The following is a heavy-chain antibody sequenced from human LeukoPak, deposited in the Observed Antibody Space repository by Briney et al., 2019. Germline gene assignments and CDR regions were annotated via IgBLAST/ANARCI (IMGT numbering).Heavy chain of an antibody. CDR1: GYTFTTYA. D-gene: IGHD3-3*01. J-gene: IGHJ6*02. V-gene: IGHV1-3*01. CDR3: ARGGITIFGVVIIRDYYGMDV. Sequence: ASVKVSCKASGYTFTTYAMHWVRQAPGQRLEWMGWINAGNGNTKYSQKSQGRVTITRDTSASTAYMEVSSLRSEDTAVYYCARGGITIFGVVIIRDYYGMDVWGQGTTVTVSS. CDR2: INAGNGNT.